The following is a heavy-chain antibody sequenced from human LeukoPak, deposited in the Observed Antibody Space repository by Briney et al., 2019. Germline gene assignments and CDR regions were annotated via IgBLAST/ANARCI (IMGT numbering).Heavy chain of an antibody. Sequence: SETLSLTCTVSGGSISSYYWNWIRQPPGKGLEWIGSISYSGSTRYNPSLESRVTISVDTSKNQISLKLSSVTAADTTVYYCARAPERWYSYGSYTYYYMDVWGKGTTVTVSS. CDR1: GGSISSYY. CDR3: ARAPERWYSYGSYTYYYMDV. CDR2: ISYSGST. V-gene: IGHV4-59*01. D-gene: IGHD5-18*01. J-gene: IGHJ6*03.